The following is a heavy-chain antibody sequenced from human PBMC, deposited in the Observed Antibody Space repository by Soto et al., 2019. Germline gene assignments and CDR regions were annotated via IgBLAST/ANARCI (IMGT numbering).Heavy chain of an antibody. CDR2: IYYSGST. Sequence: SETLSLTCTVSGGSISSYYWNWIRQPPGKGLEWIGYIYYSGSTNYNPSLKSRVTISVDTSKDQFSLKLSSVTAADTAVYYCARSRFGELPAFDYWGQGTLVTVSS. CDR3: ARSRFGELPAFDY. CDR1: GGSISSYY. V-gene: IGHV4-59*08. J-gene: IGHJ4*02. D-gene: IGHD3-10*01.